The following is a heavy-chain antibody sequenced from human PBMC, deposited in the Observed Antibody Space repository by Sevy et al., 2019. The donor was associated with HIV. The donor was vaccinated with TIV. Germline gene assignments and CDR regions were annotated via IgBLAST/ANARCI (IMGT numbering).Heavy chain of an antibody. CDR1: GFTFSDHY. V-gene: IGHV3-72*01. CDR2: TRNKANSYTT. D-gene: IGHD3-3*01. Sequence: GGSLRLSCAASGFTFSDHYMDWVRQAPGKGLEWVGRTRNKANSYTTEYAASVKGRFTISRDDSKNSLYLQMNSLKTEDTDVYYCAREPYYDFWSGYYVYYYCMDVWGKGTTVTVSS. J-gene: IGHJ6*03. CDR3: AREPYYDFWSGYYVYYYCMDV.